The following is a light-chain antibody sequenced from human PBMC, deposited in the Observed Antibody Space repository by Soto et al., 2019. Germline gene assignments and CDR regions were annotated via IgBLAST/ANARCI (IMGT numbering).Light chain of an antibody. V-gene: IGKV1-8*01. CDR1: QDISDY. Sequence: AIRMTQSPSSLSASTGDTVIIACRASQDISDYVAWCQQKPGKAPKVLIYDASSLESGVPSRFSGSGSGTEFTLTISSLQADDFATYYCQQYNSYSWTFGQGTKVDIK. CDR2: DAS. J-gene: IGKJ1*01. CDR3: QQYNSYSWT.